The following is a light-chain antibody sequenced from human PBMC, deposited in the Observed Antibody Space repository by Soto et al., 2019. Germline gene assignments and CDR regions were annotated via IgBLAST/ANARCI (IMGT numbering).Light chain of an antibody. CDR2: KAS. CDR3: QHYNSYSES. V-gene: IGKV1-5*03. J-gene: IGKJ1*01. CDR1: QTISSW. Sequence: DIQMTQSPSTLSGSVGARVTITCRASQTISSWLAWYQQKPGKAPKLLIYKASTLKSGVPSRFSGSGSGTEFTLTISSLQPDDFATYYCQHYNSYSESFGQGTKVKLK.